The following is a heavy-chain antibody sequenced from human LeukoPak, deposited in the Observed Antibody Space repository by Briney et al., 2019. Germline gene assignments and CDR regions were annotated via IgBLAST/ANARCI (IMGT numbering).Heavy chain of an antibody. CDR3: AREYDFWSGLDY. Sequence: PSETLSLTCTVSGGSISSYYWSWIRQPPGKGLEWIGYIYYSGSTNYNPSLKSRVTISVDTSKNQFSLKLSSVTAADTAVYYCAREYDFWSGLDYWGQGTLVTVSS. D-gene: IGHD3-3*01. CDR2: IYYSGST. J-gene: IGHJ4*02. CDR1: GGSISSYY. V-gene: IGHV4-59*01.